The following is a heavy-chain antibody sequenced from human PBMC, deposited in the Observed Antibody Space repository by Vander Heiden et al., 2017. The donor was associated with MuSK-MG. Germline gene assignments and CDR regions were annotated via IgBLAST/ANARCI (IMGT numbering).Heavy chain of an antibody. CDR2: ISYTGSI. J-gene: IGHJ4*02. CDR3: ARLIYGDFAYSFDD. Sequence: QVQLQESGPGLVKPSETMTLTCTVSGGAITSYYWSWIRQPPGKGLEWIGDISYTGSISYNPSLQSRVTISVDPSKNQFSLRLSSVTAADTAVYYCARLIYGDFAYSFDDWGQGTLVTGSS. V-gene: IGHV4-59*01. D-gene: IGHD4-17*01. CDR1: GGAITSYY.